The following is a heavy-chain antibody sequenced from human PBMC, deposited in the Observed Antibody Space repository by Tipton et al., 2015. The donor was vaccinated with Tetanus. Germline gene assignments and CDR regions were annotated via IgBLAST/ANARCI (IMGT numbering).Heavy chain of an antibody. CDR3: ARGLGEAGSASWFDP. J-gene: IGHJ5*02. CDR2: INHSGST. Sequence: LRLSCTVSGGSISGYYWSWIRQPPGKGLEWIGEINHSGSTNYNPSLKSRVAISVDTSKNQFSLKLSSVTAADTAVYYCARGLGEAGSASWFDPWGQGTLVTVSS. CDR1: GGSISGYY. V-gene: IGHV4-34*01. D-gene: IGHD6-19*01.